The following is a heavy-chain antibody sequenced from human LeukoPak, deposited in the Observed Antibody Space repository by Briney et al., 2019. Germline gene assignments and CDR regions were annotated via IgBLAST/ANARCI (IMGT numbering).Heavy chain of an antibody. CDR3: ARAFLVAPAAISHWFDP. D-gene: IGHD2-2*01. CDR2: INAGNGNT. J-gene: IGHJ5*02. CDR1: GGTFSSYA. V-gene: IGHV1-3*01. Sequence: ASVKVSCKASGGTFSSYAMHWVRQAPGQRLEWMGWINAGNGNTKYSQKFQGRVTITRDTSASTAYMELSSLRSEDTAVYYCARAFLVAPAAISHWFDPWGQGTLVTVSS.